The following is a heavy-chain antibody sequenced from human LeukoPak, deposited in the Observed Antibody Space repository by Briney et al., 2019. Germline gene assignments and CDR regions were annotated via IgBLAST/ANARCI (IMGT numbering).Heavy chain of an antibody. CDR2: INAGNGNT. CDR1: GYTFTSYA. CDR3: ARDPVVAAVYYYYGMDV. J-gene: IGHJ6*02. V-gene: IGHV1-3*01. D-gene: IGHD2-15*01. Sequence: ASVKVSCKASGYTFTSYAMHWVRQAPGQRLEWMGWINAGNGNTKYSQKFQGRVTITRDTSASTAYMELSSLRSEDTAVYYCARDPVVAAVYYYYGMDVWGQGTTVTVSS.